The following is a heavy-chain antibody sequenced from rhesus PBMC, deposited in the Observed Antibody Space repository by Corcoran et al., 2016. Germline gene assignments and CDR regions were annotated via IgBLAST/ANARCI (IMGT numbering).Heavy chain of an antibody. V-gene: IGHV4-122*02. CDR2: CTYSGST. Sequence: QVQLQESGPGLVKPSETLSLTCAVSGGSISSGYYYWSWIRQPPGKGLEWSGYCTYSGSTSSSPSPKSTVTISRDTSKNQFLLKPRDVTAADSAVYYWARWDWNNEDYWGQGVLVTVSS. D-gene: IGHD1-20*01. CDR3: ARWDWNNEDY. J-gene: IGHJ4*01. CDR1: GGSISSGYYY.